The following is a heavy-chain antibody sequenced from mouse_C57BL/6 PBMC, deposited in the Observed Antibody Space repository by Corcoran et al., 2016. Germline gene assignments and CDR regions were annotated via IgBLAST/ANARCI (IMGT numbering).Heavy chain of an antibody. CDR1: GYTFTSYG. CDR2: IYPRSGNT. J-gene: IGHJ4*01. V-gene: IGHV1-81*01. D-gene: IGHD2-3*01. CDR3: ARDGYDGYEGAGKDYYAMDY. Sequence: QVQLQQSGDELARPGASVKLSCKASGYTFTSYGIGWVKQRTGQGLEWIGEIYPRSGNTYYNEKFKGKATLTADNSSSTAYMGLRGLTSEDSAVYVCARDGYDGYEGAGKDYYAMDYWGQGTSVTVS.